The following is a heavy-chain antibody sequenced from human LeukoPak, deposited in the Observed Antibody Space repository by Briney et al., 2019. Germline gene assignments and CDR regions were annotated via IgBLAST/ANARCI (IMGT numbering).Heavy chain of an antibody. J-gene: IGHJ4*02. Sequence: PGGSLRLSYAASGFTFRSYGMHWVRQAPGKGLEWVAFIRYDGSNNYYADSVKGRFTSSRDNSKNTLYLQMNSLRAEDTAVYYCAKDQGPIAARPTLFDYWGQGTLVTVSS. V-gene: IGHV3-30*02. CDR3: AKDQGPIAARPTLFDY. CDR1: GFTFRSYG. CDR2: IRYDGSNN. D-gene: IGHD6-6*01.